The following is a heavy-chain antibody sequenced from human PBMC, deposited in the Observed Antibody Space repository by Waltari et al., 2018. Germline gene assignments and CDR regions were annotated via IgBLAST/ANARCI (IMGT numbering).Heavy chain of an antibody. CDR3: ARVATKTYSSPVPGRPYYYGMDV. CDR2: ISSDGSST. Sequence: EEQLVESGGGLAQPGESRRLSWAASGFTFSRYWMEWVRQAPGKGLVWVSRISSDGSSTTYADSVKGRFTISRDNAKNTLYVQMNRLRAEDTAVYYCARVATKTYSSPVPGRPYYYGMDVWGQGTTVTVSS. J-gene: IGHJ6*02. V-gene: IGHV3-74*01. D-gene: IGHD3-22*01. CDR1: GFTFSRYW.